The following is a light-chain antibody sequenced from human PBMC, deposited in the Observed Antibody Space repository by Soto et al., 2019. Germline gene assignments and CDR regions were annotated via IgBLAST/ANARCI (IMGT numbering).Light chain of an antibody. Sequence: EIILTQSPDTLSLSLGERATLSCRASRSINSRYLAWYQQKHGQAPRLLIYAASSRATGIPDRFSGSGSGKDFTLTIPRLEPEDFAVYYCQQYGYSPNTFGQGTNLEIK. CDR1: RSINSRY. V-gene: IGKV3-20*01. CDR3: QQYGYSPNT. CDR2: AAS. J-gene: IGKJ2*01.